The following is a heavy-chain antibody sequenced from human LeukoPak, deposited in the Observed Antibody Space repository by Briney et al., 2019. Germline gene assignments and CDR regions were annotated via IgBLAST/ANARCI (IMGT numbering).Heavy chain of an antibody. J-gene: IGHJ4*02. CDR1: GFTFSNAW. CDR3: GYSSGTYYDY. D-gene: IGHD3-22*01. Sequence: GGSLRLSCAASGFTFSNAWMSWVRQAPGKGLEWVGRIKSKTDGETTDYVAPVKGRFNISRDDSKNTLSLQMNSLKTEDTAVYYCGYSSGTYYDYWGQGTLVTVSS. V-gene: IGHV3-15*01. CDR2: IKSKTDGETT.